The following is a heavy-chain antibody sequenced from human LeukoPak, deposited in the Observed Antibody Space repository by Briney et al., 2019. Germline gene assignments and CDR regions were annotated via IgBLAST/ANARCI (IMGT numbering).Heavy chain of an antibody. Sequence: GGSLRLSCAASGFTFSSYWMHWVRQAPGKGLVWVSRINSDGSSTSYADSVKGRFTISRDNSKNTVYLQMNTLRAEDTAVYYCAKGAGGSYGLYYFDYWGQGTLVIVSS. CDR1: GFTFSSYW. CDR3: AKGAGGSYGLYYFDY. J-gene: IGHJ4*02. CDR2: INSDGSST. V-gene: IGHV3-74*01. D-gene: IGHD4-17*01.